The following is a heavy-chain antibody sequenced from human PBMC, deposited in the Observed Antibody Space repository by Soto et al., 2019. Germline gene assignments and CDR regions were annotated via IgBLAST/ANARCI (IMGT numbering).Heavy chain of an antibody. CDR2: ISGSGGST. V-gene: IGHV3-23*01. CDR1: GFTFSSYA. CDR3: AKSQGGSGRYYYYYYMDV. D-gene: IGHD6-19*01. J-gene: IGHJ6*03. Sequence: EVQLLESGGGLVQPGGSLRLSCAASGFTFSSYAMSWVRQAPGKGLEWVSAISGSGGSTYYADSVKGRFTISSDNSKNTLYLQMNSLRAEDTAVYYCAKSQGGSGRYYYYYYMDVWGKGTTVTVSS.